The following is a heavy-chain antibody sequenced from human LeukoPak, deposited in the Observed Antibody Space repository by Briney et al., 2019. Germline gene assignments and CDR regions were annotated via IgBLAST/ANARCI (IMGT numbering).Heavy chain of an antibody. V-gene: IGHV3-33*01. CDR1: GFTFSSYG. CDR3: ARAGIAAAVGFDY. CDR2: IWYDGSNK. D-gene: IGHD6-13*01. J-gene: IGHJ4*02. Sequence: GRSLRLSCAASGFTFSSYGMHWVRQAPGKGLEWVAVIWYDGSNKYYADSVKGRFTISRDNSKNTPYLQMNSLRAEDTAVYYCARAGIAAAVGFDYWGQGTLVTVSS.